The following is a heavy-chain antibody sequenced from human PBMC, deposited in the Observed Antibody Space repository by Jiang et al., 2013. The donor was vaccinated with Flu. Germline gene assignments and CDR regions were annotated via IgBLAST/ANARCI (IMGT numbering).Heavy chain of an antibody. Sequence: QTLSLTCAISGDSVSSNSAAWNWIRQSPSRGLEWLGRTYYRSKWFTDYAISVKSRITINPDTSKNQFSLQLNSVTPEDTAVYYCAGGKAMTGQLFDYWGQGTLVTVSS. J-gene: IGHJ4*02. D-gene: IGHD3-9*01. V-gene: IGHV6-1*01. CDR2: TYYRSKWFT. CDR3: AGGKAMTGQLFDY. CDR1: GDSVSSNSAA.